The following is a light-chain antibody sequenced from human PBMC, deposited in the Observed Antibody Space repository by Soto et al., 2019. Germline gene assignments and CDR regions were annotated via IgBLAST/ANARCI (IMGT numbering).Light chain of an antibody. J-gene: IGKJ4*01. CDR1: QSIASY. CDR3: QQTYSIFLS. V-gene: IGKV1-39*01. CDR2: AAS. Sequence: DIQLTQSPSSLSASVGDRVTITCRASQSIASYLNWYQQKPGKAPKVLISAASSLQSGVPSRFSGSGSGTDFALTISSLEPEDFATYYCQQTYSIFLSFDGGTKVDIK.